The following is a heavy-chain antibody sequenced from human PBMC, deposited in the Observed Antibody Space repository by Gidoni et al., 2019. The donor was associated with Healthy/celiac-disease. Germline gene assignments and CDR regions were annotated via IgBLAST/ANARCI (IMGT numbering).Heavy chain of an antibody. D-gene: IGHD3-10*01. J-gene: IGHJ4*02. CDR2: INAGNGNT. CDR3: ARGLEFGWLDY. V-gene: IGHV1-3*01. Sequence: QFQLVQSGAEVKKPGASVKVSCKASGYTFTSYAMHWVRQAPGQRLEWMGWINAGNGNTKYSQKFQGRITITRDKSASTAYMELSSLRSEDTAVYYCARGLEFGWLDYWGQGTLVTVSS. CDR1: GYTFTSYA.